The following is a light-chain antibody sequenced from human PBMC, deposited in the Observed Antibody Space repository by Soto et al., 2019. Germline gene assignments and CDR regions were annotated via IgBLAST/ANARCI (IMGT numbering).Light chain of an antibody. CDR2: GVR. V-gene: IGLV2-23*02. J-gene: IGLJ3*02. CDR3: CSDAGSLTWV. Sequence: HSALTQPASVSGSPGQSITISCTGTSSDVGSHNFVSWYQQHPGKAPKLMIYGVRERPSGVSNRFSGSKSGNTASLTISGLQAEDEADYYCCSDAGSLTWVFGGGTKVTVL. CDR1: SSDVGSHNF.